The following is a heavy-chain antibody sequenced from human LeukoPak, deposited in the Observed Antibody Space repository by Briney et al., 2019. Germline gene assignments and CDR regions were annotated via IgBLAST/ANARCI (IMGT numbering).Heavy chain of an antibody. Sequence: ASQTLSLTCTVSGGSISSGGYYWSWIRQHPGKGLEWIGYIYYSGSTYYNPSLKSRVTISVDTSKNQFSLKLSSVTGADTAVYYCARDRLLNGSGDYYYYYGMDVWGQGTTVTVSS. D-gene: IGHD3-10*01. CDR1: GGSISSGGYY. CDR3: ARDRLLNGSGDYYYYYGMDV. J-gene: IGHJ6*02. V-gene: IGHV4-31*03. CDR2: IYYSGST.